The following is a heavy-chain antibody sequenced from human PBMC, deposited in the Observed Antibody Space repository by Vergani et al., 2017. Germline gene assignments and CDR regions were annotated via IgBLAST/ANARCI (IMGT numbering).Heavy chain of an antibody. D-gene: IGHD3-16*01. J-gene: IGHJ2*01. V-gene: IGHV4-39*01. CDR3: ASGKYYSDSTSHFRGRYFDV. CDR2: INNRGNG. Sequence: QMQLQESGPGLVKASETLSLTCTVSGDSIISRSYYWGWIRQPPGKGLEWIGSINNRGNGDSSSSLKSRVTISADTSKNQFSLRLTSVTAADTAVYYCASGKYYSDSTSHFRGRYFDVWVRGTLVTVPS. CDR1: GDSIISRSYY.